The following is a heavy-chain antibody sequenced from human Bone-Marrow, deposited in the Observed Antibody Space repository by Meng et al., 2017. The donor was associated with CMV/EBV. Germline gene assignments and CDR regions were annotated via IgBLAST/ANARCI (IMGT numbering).Heavy chain of an antibody. J-gene: IGHJ6*02. CDR3: AREGGPYYDYWSGSYDNNYYGMNV. CDR2: IYYSGST. D-gene: IGHD3-3*01. Sequence: SETLSLTCTVSGGSISSSSYYWGWIRQPPGKGLEWIGSIYYSGSTYYNPSLKSRVTISVDTSKNQFSLKLSSVTAADTAVYYCAREGGPYYDYWSGSYDNNYYGMNVWGQGTTVTVSS. V-gene: IGHV4-39*07. CDR1: GGSISSSSYY.